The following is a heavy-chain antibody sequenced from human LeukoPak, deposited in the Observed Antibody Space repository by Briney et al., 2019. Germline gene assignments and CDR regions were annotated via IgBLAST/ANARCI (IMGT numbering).Heavy chain of an antibody. CDR2: IYLGDSDT. Sequence: GESLKISXKGSGYSFSTYWIGWVRQMHGKGLEWKGIIYLGDSDTRYSPAFQDQVTISADKSIGTAYLQWNSLKTSDTAMYYCARLRDFWSGYYFDYWGQGTLVTVSS. CDR1: GYSFSTYW. CDR3: ARLRDFWSGYYFDY. J-gene: IGHJ4*02. D-gene: IGHD3-3*01. V-gene: IGHV5-51*01.